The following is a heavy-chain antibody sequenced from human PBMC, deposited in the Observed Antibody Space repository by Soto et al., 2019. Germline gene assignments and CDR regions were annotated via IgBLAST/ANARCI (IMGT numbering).Heavy chain of an antibody. CDR1: GGSISSSSYY. D-gene: IGHD2-21*02. V-gene: IGHV4-39*01. CDR2: MYHSGST. CDR3: ARHGVGTAQA. J-gene: IGHJ5*02. Sequence: QVQLQESGPGLVKPSETLSLTCTVSGGSISSSSYYWGWMRQPPGKGLEWVGSMYHSGSTHYNPSLRGRVTISVETSKNQFSLKLSSVTAADTAVYYCARHGVGTAQAWGQGTLVTVSS.